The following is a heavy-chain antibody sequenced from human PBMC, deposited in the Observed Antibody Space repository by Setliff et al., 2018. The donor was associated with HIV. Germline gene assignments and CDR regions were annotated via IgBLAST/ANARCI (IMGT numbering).Heavy chain of an antibody. Sequence: GGSLRLSCAASGFTFTSYAMSWVRQAPGEGLEWVSVIRGSGGNTYYADSVKGRFTISRDNSKNTLYLQMNRLRADDTAIYYCAKGASLVPRRPHFCYFDYWGQGALVTVSS. CDR3: AKGASLVPRRPHFCYFDY. V-gene: IGHV3-23*01. CDR2: IRGSGGNT. J-gene: IGHJ4*02. D-gene: IGHD3-16*02. CDR1: GFTFTSYA.